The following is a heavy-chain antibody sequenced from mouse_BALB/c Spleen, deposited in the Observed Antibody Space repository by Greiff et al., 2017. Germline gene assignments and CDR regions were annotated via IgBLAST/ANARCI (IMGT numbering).Heavy chain of an antibody. J-gene: IGHJ4*01. CDR3: ARDYGNSFRYAMDY. V-gene: IGHV1S137*01. CDR2: ISTYYGDV. CDR1: GYTFTDYA. D-gene: IGHD2-1*01. Sequence: QVQLQQSGAELVRPGVSVKISCKGSGYTFTDYAMHWVKQSHAKSLEWIGVISTYYGDVSYNQKFKGKATMTVDKSSSTAYMELARLTSEDSAIYYCARDYGNSFRYAMDYWGQGTSVTVSS.